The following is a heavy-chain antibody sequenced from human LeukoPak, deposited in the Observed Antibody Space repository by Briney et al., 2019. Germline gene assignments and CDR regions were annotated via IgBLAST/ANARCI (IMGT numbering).Heavy chain of an antibody. V-gene: IGHV1-18*01. D-gene: IGHD5-24*01. CDR1: GYTFTSYG. Sequence: ASVKVSCKTSGYTFTSYGITWVRQAPGQGLEWMGWVSAYADNTNYVQKIQGRVTMATDTSTGTAYMELRSLRSDDTDVYYCARDCIGCHGSDYWGHGNLVTVSS. CDR3: ARDCIGCHGSDY. CDR2: VSAYADNT. J-gene: IGHJ4*01.